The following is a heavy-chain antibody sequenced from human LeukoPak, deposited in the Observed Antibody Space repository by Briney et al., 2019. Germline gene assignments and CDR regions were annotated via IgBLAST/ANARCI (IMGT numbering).Heavy chain of an antibody. CDR3: ARGYSNYGYAFDI. CDR2: ISSSSSYI. V-gene: IGHV3-21*01. D-gene: IGHD4-11*01. CDR1: GFTFSSYW. J-gene: IGHJ3*02. Sequence: PGGSLRLSCAASGFTFSSYWMSWVRQAPGKGLEWVSSISSSSSYIYYVETVKGRFTISRDNARNSLYLQMNSLRAEDTAVYYCARGYSNYGYAFDIWGQGTMVTVSS.